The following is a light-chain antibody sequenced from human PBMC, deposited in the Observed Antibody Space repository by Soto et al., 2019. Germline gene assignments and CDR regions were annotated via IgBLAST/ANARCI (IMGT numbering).Light chain of an antibody. CDR2: DAS. J-gene: IGKJ4*01. Sequence: EIVLTQSPATLSLSPGERATLSCRASQSVSSYLAWYQQKPGQAPRLLIYDASNRATGIPARFSGSGSGTDFTLTSSRLEPEDFAVYYCQRRSNSLTFGGGTKVEIK. V-gene: IGKV3-11*01. CDR3: QRRSNSLT. CDR1: QSVSSY.